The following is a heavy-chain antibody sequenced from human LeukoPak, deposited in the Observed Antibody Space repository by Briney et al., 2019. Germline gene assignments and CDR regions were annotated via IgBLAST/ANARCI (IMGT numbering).Heavy chain of an antibody. CDR3: ARDLRGMDV. Sequence: SETLSLTCTVSGGSISSYYWSWIRQPPGMGLEWIGYIYYSGSTNYNPSLKSRVTISVDTSKNQFSLKLSSVTAADTAVYYCARDLRGMDVWGQGTTVTVSS. CDR1: GGSISSYY. J-gene: IGHJ6*02. V-gene: IGHV4-59*01. CDR2: IYYSGST.